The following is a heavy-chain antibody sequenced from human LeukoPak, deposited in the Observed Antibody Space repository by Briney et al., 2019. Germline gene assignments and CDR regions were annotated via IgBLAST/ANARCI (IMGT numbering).Heavy chain of an antibody. D-gene: IGHD6-19*01. Sequence: GGSLRLSCAASGFTFSAFSMNWVRQAPGKGLEWVSAISSSSSDIYYTDSVKGRFTISRDNANDFLYLQVSSLRAEDTAVYYCATGYTSGTRIDYWGQGTLVSVSS. CDR3: ATGYTSGTRIDY. CDR2: ISSSSSDI. J-gene: IGHJ4*02. V-gene: IGHV3-21*01. CDR1: GFTFSAFS.